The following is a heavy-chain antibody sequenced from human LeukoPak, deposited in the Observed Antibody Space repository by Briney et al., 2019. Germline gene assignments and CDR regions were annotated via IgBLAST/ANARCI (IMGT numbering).Heavy chain of an antibody. V-gene: IGHV1-2*02. Sequence: ASVKVSCKASGYTFTDYYIHWVRQAPGQGLEWMGWINPNSGGTNYAQKFQGRVTMTRDTSISTAYMELNRLRSDDTAVYYCARDDTDSPLHYWGQGTLVTVSS. CDR1: GYTFTDYY. J-gene: IGHJ4*02. D-gene: IGHD2-15*01. CDR3: ARDDTDSPLHY. CDR2: INPNSGGT.